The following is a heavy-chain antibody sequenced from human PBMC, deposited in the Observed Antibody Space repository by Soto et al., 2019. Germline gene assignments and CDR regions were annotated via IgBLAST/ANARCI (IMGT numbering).Heavy chain of an antibody. CDR1: GFTFDDYA. Sequence: PGGSLRLSCAASGFTFDDYAMHWVRQAPGKGLEWVSGISWNSGSIGYADSVKGRFTISRDNAKNSLYLQMNSLRAEDTALYYCATDVMARVREVISYYGLYIWGKGSRVTVAS. CDR2: ISWNSGSI. CDR3: ATDVMARVREVISYYGLYI. D-gene: IGHD3-10*01. V-gene: IGHV3-9*01. J-gene: IGHJ6*04.